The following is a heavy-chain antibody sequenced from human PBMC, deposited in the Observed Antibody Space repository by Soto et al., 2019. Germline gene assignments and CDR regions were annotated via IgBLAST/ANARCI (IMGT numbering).Heavy chain of an antibody. CDR2: INHSGST. J-gene: IGHJ4*02. V-gene: IGHV4-34*01. D-gene: IGHD1-1*01. CDR1: GGSFSGYY. CDR3: ARHYPIGNNWNYFDY. Sequence: ETLSLTCAVYGGSFSGYYWSWIRQPPGKGLEWIGEINHSGSTNYNPSLKSRVTISVDTSKNQFCLKLSSVTAADTAVYYCARHYPIGNNWNYFDYWGQGTLVTVSS.